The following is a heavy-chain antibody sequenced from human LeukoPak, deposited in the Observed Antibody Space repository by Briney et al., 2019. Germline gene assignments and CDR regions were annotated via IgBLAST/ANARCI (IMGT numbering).Heavy chain of an antibody. D-gene: IGHD1-26*01. CDR1: GYTFVSYG. J-gene: IGHJ4*02. V-gene: IGHV1-18*01. Sequence: ASVKVSCKPSGYTFVSYGISWVRQAPGQGLEWMGWISAYNGNTNYAQKLQGRVTMTTDTSTSTAYMELRGLRSDDTAVYYCARVVGGSYYSANCFDYWGQGTLVTVSS. CDR3: ARVVGGSYYSANCFDY. CDR2: ISAYNGNT.